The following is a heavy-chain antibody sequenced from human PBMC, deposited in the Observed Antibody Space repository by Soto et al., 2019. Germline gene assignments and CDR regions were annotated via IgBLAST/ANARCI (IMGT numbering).Heavy chain of an antibody. Sequence: PSVKVACKSSIYTFTGYYIPCVQQAPGQGLEWMGWISSDNAKTNYAQKLQARVTLTTDTSTTTAYMDLRSLKSDDTAVYYCARGGRGGVIDVWGQGTTVTVSS. CDR3: ARGGRGGVIDV. CDR2: ISSDNAKT. J-gene: IGHJ6*02. D-gene: IGHD3-16*01. V-gene: IGHV1-18*04. CDR1: IYTFTGYY.